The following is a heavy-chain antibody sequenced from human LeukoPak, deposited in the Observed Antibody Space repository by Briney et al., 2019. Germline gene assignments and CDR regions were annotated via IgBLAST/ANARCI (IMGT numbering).Heavy chain of an antibody. D-gene: IGHD5-24*01. CDR2: IYHSGTT. Sequence: NPSETLSLTCNVSGFSITSGYYWGWIRQPPGKGLEWIGSIYHSGTTHFNPSFKSRVTISVDTSKNQFSLKLSSVTAADTAVYYCARGVGSRGEVATIMVFFDYWGQGTLVTVSS. CDR3: ARGVGSRGEVATIMVFFDY. J-gene: IGHJ4*02. CDR1: GFSITSGYY. V-gene: IGHV4-38-2*02.